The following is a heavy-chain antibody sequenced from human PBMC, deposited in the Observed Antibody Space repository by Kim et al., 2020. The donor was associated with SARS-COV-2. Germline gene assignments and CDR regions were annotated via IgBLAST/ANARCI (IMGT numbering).Heavy chain of an antibody. Sequence: ASVKVSCKASGYTFTSYGISWVRQAPGQGLEWMGWISAYNGNTNYAQKLQGRVTMTTDTSTSTAYMELRSLRSDDTAVYYCARGHYYDSSGYWVGAFDIWGQGTMVTVSS. J-gene: IGHJ3*02. V-gene: IGHV1-18*01. D-gene: IGHD3-22*01. CDR2: ISAYNGNT. CDR3: ARGHYYDSSGYWVGAFDI. CDR1: GYTFTSYG.